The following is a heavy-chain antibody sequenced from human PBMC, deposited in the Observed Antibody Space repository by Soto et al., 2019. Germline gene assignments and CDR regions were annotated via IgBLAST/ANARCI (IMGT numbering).Heavy chain of an antibody. CDR2: MNPNSGNT. V-gene: IGHV1-8*01. CDR3: ERGHDYYERSGYYWGGFEI. CDR1: GYTFTSYD. D-gene: IGHD3-22*01. J-gene: IGHJ3*02. Sequence: ASVKVSCKASGYTFTSYDINWVRQATGQGLEWMGWMNPNSGNTGYAQKFQGRVTMTRNTSMSTAYMELSSLRSEDTAVYYCERGHDYYERSGYYWGGFEICGQGTMVTGSS.